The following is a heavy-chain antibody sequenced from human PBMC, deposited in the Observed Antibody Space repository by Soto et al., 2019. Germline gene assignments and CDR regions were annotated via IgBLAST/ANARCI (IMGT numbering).Heavy chain of an antibody. J-gene: IGHJ6*02. CDR1: GGSFSSFA. V-gene: IGHV1-69*06. Sequence: GASVKVSCKASGGSFSSFAFSWVRQAPGQGLEWMGGIIPMFGSANYAQKFQGRVTITADKSTSTAYMELSSLRSEDTAVYYCAGWGYSYGYHYYYGMDVWGQGTTVTVSS. D-gene: IGHD5-18*01. CDR3: AGWGYSYGYHYYYGMDV. CDR2: IIPMFGSA.